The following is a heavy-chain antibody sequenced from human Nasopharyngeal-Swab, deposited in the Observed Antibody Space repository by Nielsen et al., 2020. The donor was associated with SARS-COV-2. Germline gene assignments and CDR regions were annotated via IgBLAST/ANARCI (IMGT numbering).Heavy chain of an antibody. CDR3: ARAERERIVVVITSFYYYYMDV. J-gene: IGHJ6*03. Sequence: ASVKVSCKASGSPFPLSSLPFFLQATGQGLEWMGWMNPNSGNTGYAQKFQGRVTMTRNTSISTAYMELSSLRSEDTAVYYCARAERERIVVVITSFYYYYMDVWGKGTTVTVSS. D-gene: IGHD3-22*01. V-gene: IGHV1-8*01. CDR1: GSPFPLSS. CDR2: MNPNSGNT.